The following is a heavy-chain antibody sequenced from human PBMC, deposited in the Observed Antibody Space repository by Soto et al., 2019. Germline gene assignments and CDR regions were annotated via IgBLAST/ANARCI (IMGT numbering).Heavy chain of an antibody. J-gene: IGHJ4*02. D-gene: IGHD3-3*01. V-gene: IGHV3-48*01. Sequence: GGSLRLSCASSGFTFSTYSMNLVRQAPGKGLEWVSYISSSSSTIFYTDSVKGRFTVSRDNAKNSLYLQMNSLRAEDTAVYYCASYDFWNGYNIDYWGQGTLVTVSS. CDR1: GFTFSTYS. CDR2: ISSSSSTI. CDR3: ASYDFWNGYNIDY.